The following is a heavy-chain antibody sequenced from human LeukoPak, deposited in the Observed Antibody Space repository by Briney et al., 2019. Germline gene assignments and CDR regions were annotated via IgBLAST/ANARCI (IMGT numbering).Heavy chain of an antibody. D-gene: IGHD6-19*01. CDR1: GFTFSTYC. CDR2: ICPDGTVT. V-gene: IGHV3-74*01. CDR3: ASTPLTGTYSSGWYRVVNFDY. J-gene: IGHJ4*02. Sequence: GGSLRLSCAGSGFTFSTYCMHWVRQAPGKGPMWVSRICPDGTVTNYADSVKARFIISRDNARNTVYLQMNSLRVEDTAVYYCASTPLTGTYSSGWYRVVNFDYWGQGTLVTVSS.